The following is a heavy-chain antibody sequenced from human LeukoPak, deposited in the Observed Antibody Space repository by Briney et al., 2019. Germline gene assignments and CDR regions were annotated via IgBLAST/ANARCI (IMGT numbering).Heavy chain of an antibody. CDR2: ISTSSSYI. V-gene: IGHV3-21*01. CDR1: GFTFDDYA. J-gene: IGHJ4*02. Sequence: PGGSLRLSCAASGFTFDDYAMHWVRQAPGKGLEWVSSISTSSSYIHYADSVKGRFTISRDNAKNSLYLQMNSLRAEDTAVYYCARGTLNIPGEHGAFDYWGQGTLVTVSS. CDR3: ARGTLNIPGEHGAFDY. D-gene: IGHD1-14*01.